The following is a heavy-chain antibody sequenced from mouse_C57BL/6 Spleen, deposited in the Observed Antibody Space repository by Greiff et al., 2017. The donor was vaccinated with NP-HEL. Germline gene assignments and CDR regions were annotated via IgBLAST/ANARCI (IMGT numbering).Heavy chain of an antibody. CDR3: ARKGESGSSYPPWFAY. CDR1: GYTFTDYN. Sequence: EVQLQQSGPELVKPGASVKMSCKASGYTFTDYNMHWVKQSHGKSLEWIGYINPNNGGTSYNQKFKGKATLTVNKSSSTAYMELRSLTSEDSAVYYCARKGESGSSYPPWFAYWGQGTLVTVSA. CDR2: INPNNGGT. V-gene: IGHV1-22*01. D-gene: IGHD1-1*01. J-gene: IGHJ3*01.